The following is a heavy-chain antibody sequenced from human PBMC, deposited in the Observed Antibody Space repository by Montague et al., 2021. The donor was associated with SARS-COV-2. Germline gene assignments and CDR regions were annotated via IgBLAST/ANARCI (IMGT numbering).Heavy chain of an antibody. CDR3: ARAVSITIFGVVGWFDP. Sequence: TLSLTCTVSGGSISSGGYYWSWIRQHPGKGLGWIGYIYYGGSTYYNPSLKSRVTISVDTSKNQFSLKLSSVTAADTAVYYCARAVSITIFGVVGWFDPWGQGTLVTVSS. CDR2: IYYGGST. CDR1: GGSISSGGYY. D-gene: IGHD3-3*01. V-gene: IGHV4-31*03. J-gene: IGHJ5*02.